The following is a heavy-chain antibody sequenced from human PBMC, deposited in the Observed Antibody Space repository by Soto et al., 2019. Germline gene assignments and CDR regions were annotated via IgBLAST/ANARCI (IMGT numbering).Heavy chain of an antibody. CDR1: GYTFTSYG. CDR2: ISVYTGDT. CDR3: TRDARYNAVSYSAT. D-gene: IGHD1-20*01. V-gene: IGHV1-18*01. J-gene: IGHJ5*02. Sequence: ASVKVSCKASGYTFTSYGISWVRQAPGQGLEWMGWISVYTGDTNYAQKLQGRVTMTTDTSTSTAYMELRSLRSDDTAVYYCTRDARYNAVSYSATWGQGTLVTVSS.